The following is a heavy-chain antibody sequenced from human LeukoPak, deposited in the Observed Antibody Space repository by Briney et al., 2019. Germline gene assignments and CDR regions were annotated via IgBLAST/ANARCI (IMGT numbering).Heavy chain of an antibody. V-gene: IGHV1-18*01. CDR3: ARGTSGSHYNVDLDY. J-gene: IGHJ4*02. CDR1: GYTFTSYG. Sequence: ASVKVSCKASGYTFTSYGISWVRQAPGQGLEWMGWISAYNGNTNYAQKLQGRVTMTTDTSTSTAYMELRSLRSDDTAVYYCARGTSGSHYNVDLDYWGQGTLVTVSS. D-gene: IGHD3-10*01. CDR2: ISAYNGNT.